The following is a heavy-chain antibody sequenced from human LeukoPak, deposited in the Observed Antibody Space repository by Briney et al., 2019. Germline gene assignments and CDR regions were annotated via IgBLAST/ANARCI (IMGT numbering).Heavy chain of an antibody. CDR2: IYSGGST. V-gene: IGHV3-53*01. CDR3: ARSVPDYTRFDY. Sequence: GGSLRLSCAASGFTVSSNYMSWVRQAPGKGLEWVSVIYSGGSTYYADSVKGRFTFSRDNSKNTLYLQMNSLRAEDTALYFCARSVPDYTRFDYWGQGALVTVSS. D-gene: IGHD4-11*01. CDR1: GFTVSSNY. J-gene: IGHJ4*02.